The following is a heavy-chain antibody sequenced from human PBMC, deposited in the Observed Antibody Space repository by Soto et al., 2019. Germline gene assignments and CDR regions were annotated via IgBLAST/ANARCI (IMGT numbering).Heavy chain of an antibody. CDR2: INHSGST. D-gene: IGHD3-22*01. V-gene: IGHV4-34*01. CDR3: ARDPIFYYASSGYGGSYFDY. J-gene: IGHJ4*02. CDR1: GGSFSGYY. Sequence: SETLSLTCAVYGGSFSGYYWSWIRQPPGKGLEWIGEINHSGSTNYNPSLKSRASISIDTSQNQFSLKLTSLTAADTAVYYCARDPIFYYASSGYGGSYFDYWGQGSRVTVSS.